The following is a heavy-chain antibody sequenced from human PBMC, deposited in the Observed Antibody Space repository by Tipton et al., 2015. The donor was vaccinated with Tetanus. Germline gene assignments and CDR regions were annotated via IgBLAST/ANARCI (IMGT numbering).Heavy chain of an antibody. CDR1: GYTFSSYE. V-gene: IGHV1-8*01. CDR2: MNPNSGNT. J-gene: IGHJ4*02. CDR3: ARPPNRISRAYDY. Sequence: QLVQSGAEVKKPGASVKVSCKASGYTFSSYEINWVRQATGQGLEWMGWMNPNSGNTGYAQKFQGRVTMTRSTSMSTPYMELSGMSSQGPAVYYCARPPNRISRAYDYWGPGTQITVSS. D-gene: IGHD1-14*01.